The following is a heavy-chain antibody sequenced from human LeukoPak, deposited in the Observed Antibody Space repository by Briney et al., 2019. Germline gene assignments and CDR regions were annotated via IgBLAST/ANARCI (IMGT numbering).Heavy chain of an antibody. Sequence: PGGSLRLSCAASGFTFSSYWMHWVRQAPGKGLVWVSRINSDGSSTSYADSVKGRFTISRDNAKNTLSLQMNSLRAEDTAVYYCAHVVVAAGASGAFDLWGPGTLVTVSS. CDR3: AHVVVAAGASGAFDL. J-gene: IGHJ2*01. CDR1: GFTFSSYW. CDR2: INSDGSST. D-gene: IGHD2-15*01. V-gene: IGHV3-74*01.